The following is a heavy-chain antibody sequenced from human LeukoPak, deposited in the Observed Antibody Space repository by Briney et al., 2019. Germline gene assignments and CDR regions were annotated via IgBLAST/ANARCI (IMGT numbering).Heavy chain of an antibody. CDR3: ARTTSFMFYY. D-gene: IGHD1-1*01. V-gene: IGHV3-30*04. CDR2: ISYDGSNK. J-gene: IGHJ4*02. CDR1: GFTFSSYA. Sequence: GRSLRLSCAASGFTFSSYAMHWVRQAPGKGLEWVAVISYDGSNKYYADSVKGRFTISRDNAKNSLYLQMNSLRAEDTAVYYCARTTSFMFYYWGQGTLVTVSS.